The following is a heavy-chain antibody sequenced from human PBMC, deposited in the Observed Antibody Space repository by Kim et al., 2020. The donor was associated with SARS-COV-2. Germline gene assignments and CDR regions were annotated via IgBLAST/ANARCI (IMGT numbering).Heavy chain of an antibody. V-gene: IGHV3-7*01. Sequence: GGSLRLSCAGFGFSFRDSWMTWVRQAPGEALEWVADLRPDGNEIYYADSVKGRFTISRDNANSTLYLQMNSLRADDTAVYYCTRDIGYNHFDFWGQGTLVSVSS. CDR1: GFSFRDSW. CDR3: TRDIGYNHFDF. D-gene: IGHD1-20*01. CDR2: LRPDGNEI. J-gene: IGHJ4*02.